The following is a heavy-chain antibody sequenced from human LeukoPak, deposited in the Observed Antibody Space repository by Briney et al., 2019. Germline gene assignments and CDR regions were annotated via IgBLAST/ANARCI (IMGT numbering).Heavy chain of an antibody. CDR2: ISSSSSTI. D-gene: IGHD2-21*02. CDR3: ARDRTYCGGDCFPDAFDI. Sequence: PGGSLRLSCAASGFTFSSYSMNWVRQAPGKGLEWVSYISSSSSTIYYADSVKGRFTISRDNAKNSLYLQMNSLRDEDTAVYYCARDRTYCGGDCFPDAFDIWGQGTMVTVSS. V-gene: IGHV3-48*02. CDR1: GFTFSSYS. J-gene: IGHJ3*02.